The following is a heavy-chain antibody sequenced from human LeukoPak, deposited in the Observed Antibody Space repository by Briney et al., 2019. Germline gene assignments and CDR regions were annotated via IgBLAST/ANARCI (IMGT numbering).Heavy chain of an antibody. CDR1: GFTFSSYS. V-gene: IGHV3-21*04. CDR3: ARGNYGGKSEWFNWFDP. CDR2: ISSSSSYI. D-gene: IGHD4-23*01. J-gene: IGHJ5*02. Sequence: GGSLRLSCAASGFTFSSYSMNWVRQAPGKGLEWVSSISSSSSYIYYADSVKGRFTISRDNAKNSLYLQMNSLRSEDTAVYYCARGNYGGKSEWFNWFDPWGQGTLVTVSS.